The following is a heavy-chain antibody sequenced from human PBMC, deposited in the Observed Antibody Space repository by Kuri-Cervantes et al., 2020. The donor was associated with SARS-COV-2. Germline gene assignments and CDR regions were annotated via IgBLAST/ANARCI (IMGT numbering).Heavy chain of an antibody. CDR3: ARGITIFGVVMDLGWFDH. D-gene: IGHD3-3*01. CDR2: IYYIGRT. CDR1: VGSISSYY. V-gene: IGHV4-59*01. Sequence: ESLKISCTFSVGSISSYYWCWIRQPPGKGLGWIGNIYYIGRTNYNPTLKSRVTISVDTSKNQFSLKLSPVTAADTAVYYCARGITIFGVVMDLGWFDHWGQGTLVTVSS. J-gene: IGHJ5*02.